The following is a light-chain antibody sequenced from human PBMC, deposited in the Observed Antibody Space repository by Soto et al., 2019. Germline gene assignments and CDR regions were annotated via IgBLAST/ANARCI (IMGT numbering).Light chain of an antibody. CDR3: QQYGSSPMYT. CDR2: DAS. V-gene: IGKV3-15*01. CDR1: QSVSSQ. J-gene: IGKJ2*01. Sequence: EIVMTQSPATLSVSPGERATLSCRASQSVSSQLAWYQQKPGQAPRLLIYDASTRATGIPARFSGSGSGTDFTLTISSLQSEDLAVYYCQQYGSSPMYTFGQGTKLEI.